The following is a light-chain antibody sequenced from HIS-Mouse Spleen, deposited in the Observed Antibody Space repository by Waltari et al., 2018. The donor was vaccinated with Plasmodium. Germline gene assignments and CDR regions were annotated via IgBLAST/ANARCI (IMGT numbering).Light chain of an antibody. V-gene: IGLV2-8*01. CDR2: EVS. J-gene: IGLJ2*01. Sequence: QSALTPPPSASGSPGPSVTIPCTGTSSDVGGYTYVSWYQQHPGKAPKLMIYEVSKRPSGVPDRFSGSKSGNTASLTVSGLQAEDEADYYCSSYAGSNNLVFGGGTKLTVL. CDR1: SSDVGGYTY. CDR3: SSYAGSNNLV.